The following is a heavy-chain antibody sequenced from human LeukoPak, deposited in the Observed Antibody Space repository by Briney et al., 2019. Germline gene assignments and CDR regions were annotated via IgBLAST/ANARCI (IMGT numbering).Heavy chain of an antibody. CDR1: GFTFSNYW. J-gene: IGHJ6*03. V-gene: IGHV3-23*01. CDR2: ISGSGGST. D-gene: IGHD5-18*01. Sequence: QSGGSLRLSCAASGFTFSNYWMSWVRQAPGKGLEWVSAISGSGGSTYYADSVKGRFTISRDNSKNTLYLQMNSLRAEDTAVYYCAAGNGYGGYYYYMDVWGKGTTVTISS. CDR3: AAGNGYGGYYYYMDV.